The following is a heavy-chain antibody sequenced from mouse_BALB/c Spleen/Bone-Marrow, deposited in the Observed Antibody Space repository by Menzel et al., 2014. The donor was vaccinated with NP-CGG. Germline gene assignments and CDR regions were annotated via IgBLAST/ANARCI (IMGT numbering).Heavy chain of an antibody. Sequence: EVQLQQSAAELVRSGPSVTLSCTGYGFTIKDSYMHWLKHRPGQGLEWIGWIDPENGDTEYAPKFQGKATMTADTSSNTAYLQLSSLTFVETSVYYCDPYGNPAREYWGQGRSV. CDR1: GFTIKDSY. V-gene: IGHV14-4*02. CDR2: IDPENGDT. CDR3: DPYGNPAREY. J-gene: IGHJ4*01. D-gene: IGHD2-10*02.